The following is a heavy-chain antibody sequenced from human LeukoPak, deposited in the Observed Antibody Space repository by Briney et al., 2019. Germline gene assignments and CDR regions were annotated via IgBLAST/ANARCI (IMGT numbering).Heavy chain of an antibody. Sequence: PGGSLRLSCAASGFTFSSYSMNWVRQAPGTGLVWGSRINTDGSSTTYADSVKGRFTISRDNAKNTLYLEMNSLRAEDTAVYYCARGAGWYCGGGSCYAFYFDYWGQGNLVTVSS. V-gene: IGHV3-74*01. CDR3: ARGAGWYCGGGSCYAFYFDY. D-gene: IGHD2-15*01. J-gene: IGHJ4*02. CDR2: INTDGSST. CDR1: GFTFSSYS.